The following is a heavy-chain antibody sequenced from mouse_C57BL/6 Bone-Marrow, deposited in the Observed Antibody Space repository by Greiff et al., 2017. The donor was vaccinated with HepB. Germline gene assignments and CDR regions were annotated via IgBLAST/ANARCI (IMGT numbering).Heavy chain of an antibody. V-gene: IGHV10-1*01. CDR1: GFSFNTYA. Sequence: EVNVVESGGGLVQPKGSLKLSCAASGFSFNTYAMNWVRQAPGKGLEWVARIRSKSNNYATYYAESVKDRFTISRDDSESMLYLQMNNLKTEDTAMYYYVRHVSSYDYEDYYAMDYWGQGTSVTVSS. J-gene: IGHJ4*01. CDR3: VRHVSSYDYEDYYAMDY. D-gene: IGHD2-4*01. CDR2: IRSKSNNYAT.